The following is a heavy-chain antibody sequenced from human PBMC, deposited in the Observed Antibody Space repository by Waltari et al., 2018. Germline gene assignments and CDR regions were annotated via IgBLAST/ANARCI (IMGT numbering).Heavy chain of an antibody. CDR2: INCASRVL. CDR1: GLHLNIYT. CDR3: TRGLQFALDF. D-gene: IGHD2-21*02. Sequence: EVLLVESGGGLVQPGGSLRLSCTASGLHLNIYTMNWVRPAPGRGLEWVSYINCASRVLLLADSVRGPFPISRENAKNSLFLQMNNLRGEDTALYYCTRGLQFALDFWGQGTMVSVSS. J-gene: IGHJ3*01. V-gene: IGHV3-48*01.